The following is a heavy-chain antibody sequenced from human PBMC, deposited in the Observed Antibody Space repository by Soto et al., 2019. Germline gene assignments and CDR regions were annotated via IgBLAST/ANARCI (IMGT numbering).Heavy chain of an antibody. Sequence: EVQLLESGGGLVQPGGSLRLSCAASGFTFRNFAMTWVRQAPGKRLEWVSTIGSVGGDTYYADSVKGRFTISRDDSKNTLYLQMNSLRAEDTAVYYCAREGYEIAAAGRCDYWGQGTLVTVSS. V-gene: IGHV3-23*01. CDR1: GFTFRNFA. CDR2: IGSVGGDT. CDR3: AREGYEIAAAGRCDY. J-gene: IGHJ4*02. D-gene: IGHD6-13*01.